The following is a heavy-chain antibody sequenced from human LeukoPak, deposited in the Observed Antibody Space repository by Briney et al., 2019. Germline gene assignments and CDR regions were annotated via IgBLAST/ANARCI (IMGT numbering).Heavy chain of an antibody. CDR1: GGSVSSSSYY. Sequence: SETLSLTCTVSGGSVSSSSYYWGWIRQPPGKGLEWIGSIYYSGSTYYNPSLKSRVTISVDKSKNQFSLKLSSVTAADTAVYHCARGKYFDSTGWDYWGQGTLVTVSS. CDR3: ARGKYFDSTGWDY. J-gene: IGHJ4*02. CDR2: IYYSGST. V-gene: IGHV4-39*07. D-gene: IGHD3-22*01.